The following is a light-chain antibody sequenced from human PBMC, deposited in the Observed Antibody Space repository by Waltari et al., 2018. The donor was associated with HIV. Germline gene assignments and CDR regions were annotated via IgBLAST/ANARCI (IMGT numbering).Light chain of an antibody. CDR3: QQYNNWPRT. J-gene: IGKJ1*01. CDR2: DAS. CDR1: QSVSNN. V-gene: IGKV3-15*01. Sequence: EVVLTQSPGTVSVSPGERATLSCRTSQSVSNNLVWYQMKPGQAPRLVIYDASTRATGIPVRFGGSGSGTEFTLTISSLQSEDFAVYYCQQYNNWPRTFG.